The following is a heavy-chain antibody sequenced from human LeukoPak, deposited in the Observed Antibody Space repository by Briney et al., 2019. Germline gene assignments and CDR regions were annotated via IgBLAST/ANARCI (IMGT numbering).Heavy chain of an antibody. Sequence: SETLSLTCVVSGGSISSSSYYWGWIRQPPGKGLEWIGSIFYSGNTYYNPSLESRVTISVDTSKNQFSLKLSSVTAADTAVYYCARHSGWSGHLDAFDIWGQGTMVTVSS. J-gene: IGHJ3*02. D-gene: IGHD3-3*01. CDR2: IFYSGNT. V-gene: IGHV4-39*01. CDR1: GGSISSSSYY. CDR3: ARHSGWSGHLDAFDI.